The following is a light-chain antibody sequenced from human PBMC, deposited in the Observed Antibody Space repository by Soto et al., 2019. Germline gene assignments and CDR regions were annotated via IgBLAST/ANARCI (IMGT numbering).Light chain of an antibody. CDR1: TSNIGAGYD. V-gene: IGLV1-40*01. CDR2: SNS. CDR3: QFYDSSLSAAV. J-gene: IGLJ3*02. Sequence: QSVLTQPPSVSGAPGQKVIISCTGSTSNIGAGYDVHWYQQLPGTAPKLLIYSNSNRPSGVPDRLSGSKSGTSASLAITGLQLEDEADYYCQFYDSSLSAAVFGGGTKVTVL.